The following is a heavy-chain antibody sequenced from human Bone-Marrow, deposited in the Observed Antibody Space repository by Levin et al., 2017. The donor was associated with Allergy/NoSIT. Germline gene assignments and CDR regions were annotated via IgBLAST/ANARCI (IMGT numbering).Heavy chain of an antibody. J-gene: IGHJ4*02. CDR1: GFTFSSYS. CDR2: ISSSSSYI. CDR3: ARRAVAVNFDY. V-gene: IGHV3-21*01. Sequence: GGSLRLSCAASGFTFSSYSMNWVRQAPGKGLEWVSSISSSSSYIYYADSVKGRFTISRDNAKNSLYLQMNSLRAEDTAVYYCARRAVAVNFDYWGQGTLVTVSS. D-gene: IGHD6-19*01.